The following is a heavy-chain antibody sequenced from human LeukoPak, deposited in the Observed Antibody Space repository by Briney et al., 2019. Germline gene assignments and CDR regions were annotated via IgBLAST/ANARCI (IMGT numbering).Heavy chain of an antibody. J-gene: IGHJ4*02. CDR2: INAGNGNT. V-gene: IGHV1-3*01. CDR3: ARDHGASGWDSFDY. D-gene: IGHD6-19*01. Sequence: ASVKVSCKASGYTFTSYAMHWVRQAPGQRLEWMGWINAGNGNTKYSQKLQGRVTMTTDTSTSTAFMELRSLRSDDTAVYYCARDHGASGWDSFDYWGQGTLVTVSS. CDR1: GYTFTSYA.